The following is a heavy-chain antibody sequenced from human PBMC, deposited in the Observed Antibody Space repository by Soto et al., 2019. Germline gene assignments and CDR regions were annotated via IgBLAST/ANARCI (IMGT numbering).Heavy chain of an antibody. CDR2: IHKTGTIT. CDR1: GFTFSTYA. Sequence: EGQVVESGGDLVQPGDSLTISCAASGFTFSTYAMSWVRQAPGKGLEWVSGIHKTGTITFYADSVKGRFTISRDNSKNTLYLHMRSLRDGDTAVYYCVRDLYYKFFFDLWGQGTLVTVSS. CDR3: VRDLYYKFFFDL. J-gene: IGHJ4*02. D-gene: IGHD3-10*01. V-gene: IGHV3-23*05.